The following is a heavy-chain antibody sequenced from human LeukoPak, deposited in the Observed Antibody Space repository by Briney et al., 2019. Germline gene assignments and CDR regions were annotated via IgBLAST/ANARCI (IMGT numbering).Heavy chain of an antibody. CDR3: ARGGSPIFGVVTYDY. CDR1: GYTFTSYN. J-gene: IGHJ4*02. D-gene: IGHD3-3*01. Sequence: ASVKVSCKASGYTFTSYNINWVRQATGQGLEWMGWMNPNSGNTGYAQKFQGRVTMTRNTSISTAYMELSSLRSEDTAVYYCARGGSPIFGVVTYDYWGQGTLVTVSS. CDR2: MNPNSGNT. V-gene: IGHV1-8*01.